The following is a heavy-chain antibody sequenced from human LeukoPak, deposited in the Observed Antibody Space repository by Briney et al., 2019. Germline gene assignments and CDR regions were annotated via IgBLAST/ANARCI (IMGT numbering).Heavy chain of an antibody. CDR1: GFSFNIYW. Sequence: GGSLRLSCAASGFSFNIYWMSWVRQAPGKGLEWVANIKQDGSEKYHVDSVKGRFTISRDNAKNSLYLQMNSLRAEDTAVYYCASRAGYTGSWSAFDYWGQGTLVTVSS. CDR3: ASRAGYTGSWSAFDY. J-gene: IGHJ4*02. CDR2: IKQDGSEK. V-gene: IGHV3-7*05. D-gene: IGHD6-13*01.